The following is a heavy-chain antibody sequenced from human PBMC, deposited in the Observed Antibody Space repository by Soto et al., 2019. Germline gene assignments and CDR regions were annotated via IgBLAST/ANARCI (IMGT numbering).Heavy chain of an antibody. CDR3: ARVVYAIHGGLDY. Sequence: GGSLRLSCAASGFTFSSYAMSWVRQAPGKGLEWVSAISGSGGSTYYADSVKGRFTISRDNSKNTLYLQMNSLRAEDTAVYYCARVVYAIHGGLDYWGQGTLVTVSS. CDR1: GFTFSSYA. CDR2: ISGSGGST. J-gene: IGHJ4*02. D-gene: IGHD2-8*02. V-gene: IGHV3-23*01.